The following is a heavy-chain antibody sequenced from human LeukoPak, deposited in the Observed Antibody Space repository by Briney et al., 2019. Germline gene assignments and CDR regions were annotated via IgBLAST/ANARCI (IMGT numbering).Heavy chain of an antibody. CDR3: ARGVSYYGSGSSYYFDY. CDR2: INPSGGST. V-gene: IGHV1-46*01. Sequence: ASVKVSCKASGYTFTSYYMHWVRQAPGQGLEWMGIINPSGGSTSYAQKFQGRVTMTRDTSTSTVYMELSSLRSDDTAVYYCARGVSYYGSGSSYYFDYWGQGTLVTVSS. J-gene: IGHJ4*02. D-gene: IGHD3-10*01. CDR1: GYTFTSYY.